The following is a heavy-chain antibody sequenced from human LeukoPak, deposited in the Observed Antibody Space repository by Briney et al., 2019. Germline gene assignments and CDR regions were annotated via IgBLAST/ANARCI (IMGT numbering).Heavy chain of an antibody. Sequence: SETLSLTCTVSGGSISSSSYYWGWIRQPPGKGLEWIGSIYYSGSTYYNPSLKSRVTISVDTSKNQFSLKLSSVTAADTAVYYCARGGGERIKANIYYYYYMDVWGKGTTVTISS. D-gene: IGHD3-16*01. CDR2: IYYSGST. V-gene: IGHV4-39*07. J-gene: IGHJ6*03. CDR3: ARGGGERIKANIYYYYYMDV. CDR1: GGSISSSSYY.